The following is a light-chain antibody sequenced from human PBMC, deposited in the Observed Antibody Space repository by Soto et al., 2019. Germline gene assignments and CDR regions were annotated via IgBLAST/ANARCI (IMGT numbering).Light chain of an antibody. CDR2: GAS. J-gene: IGKJ2*01. Sequence: EIVLTQYPGTLSLSPGERATLSCRASQSVSSSYLAWYQQKPGQAPRLLIYGASSTATGIPDRFSGSGSGTDFTLTISRLEPEDFAVYYCQQYGSSPSYTFGQGTKLEIK. CDR1: QSVSSSY. CDR3: QQYGSSPSYT. V-gene: IGKV3-20*01.